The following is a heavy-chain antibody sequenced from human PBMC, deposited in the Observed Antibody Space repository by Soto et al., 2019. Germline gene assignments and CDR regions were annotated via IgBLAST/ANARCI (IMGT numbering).Heavy chain of an antibody. V-gene: IGHV3-13*05. J-gene: IGHJ4*02. CDR2: IGTAGDP. D-gene: IGHD3-10*01. CDR3: GRGFLTQPIDY. Sequence: PGGSLRLSCAASGFTFSSYDMHWVRQAAGKGLEWVSAIGTAGDPNYVESVKGRFTISRENAKNSLYLQINSLRAGDTAVDYCGRGFLTQPIDYWGQGTLVTVSS. CDR1: GFTFSSYD.